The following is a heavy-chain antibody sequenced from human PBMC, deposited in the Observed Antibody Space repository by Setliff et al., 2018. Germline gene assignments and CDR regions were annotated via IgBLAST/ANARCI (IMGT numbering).Heavy chain of an antibody. CDR2: IWHDGGNK. CDR1: GFAFNNAW. CDR3: ARSAANGGHDPFDI. J-gene: IGHJ3*02. V-gene: IGHV3-33*08. Sequence: LRLSCAASGFAFNNAWVNWVRQAPGKGLEWVAVIWHDGGNKYHADSVKGRFTISRDNSKNTLYLQMNSLRPEDTAVYYCARSAANGGHDPFDIWGQGTMVTVSS. D-gene: IGHD6-25*01.